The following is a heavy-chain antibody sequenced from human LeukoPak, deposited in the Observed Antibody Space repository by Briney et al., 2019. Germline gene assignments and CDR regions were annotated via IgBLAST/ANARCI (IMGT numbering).Heavy chain of an antibody. V-gene: IGHV3-23*01. CDR3: VKKGLGYCSNGVCYFDY. J-gene: IGHJ4*02. Sequence: GGSLRLSCAASGFTFSSYVMHWVRQAPGKGLEWVSAVSDSGGSTFYADSVKDRFTISRDNSKNTLYLQMNSLRAEDTAVYYCVKKGLGYCSNGVCYFDYWGQGTLVTVSS. D-gene: IGHD2-8*01. CDR1: GFTFSSYV. CDR2: VSDSGGST.